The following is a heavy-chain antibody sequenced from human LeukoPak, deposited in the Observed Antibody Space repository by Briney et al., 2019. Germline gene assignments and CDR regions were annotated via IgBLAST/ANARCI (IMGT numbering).Heavy chain of an antibody. V-gene: IGHV3-30*04. J-gene: IGHJ4*02. D-gene: IGHD6-19*01. CDR3: AKDRSRPAVAGHDY. Sequence: GGSLRLSCAASGFTFSSYAMHWVRQAPGKGLEWVAVISYDGSNKYYADSVKGRFTISRDNSKNTLYLQMNSLRAEDTAVYYCAKDRSRPAVAGHDYWGQGTLVTVSS. CDR1: GFTFSSYA. CDR2: ISYDGSNK.